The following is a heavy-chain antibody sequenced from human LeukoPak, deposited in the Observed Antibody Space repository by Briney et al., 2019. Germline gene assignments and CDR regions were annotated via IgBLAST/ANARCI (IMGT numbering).Heavy chain of an antibody. V-gene: IGHV4-34*01. CDR3: ARGGLGATGEFDY. J-gene: IGHJ4*02. CDR1: GGSLSGYY. Sequence: SETLSLTCAVYGGSLSGYYWSWIRQPPGKGLEWLGEINHSGSTNYNPSLKSRVTISVDTSKNQFSLKLSSVTAADTAVYYCARGGLGATGEFDYWGQGTLVTVSS. D-gene: IGHD3-16*01. CDR2: INHSGST.